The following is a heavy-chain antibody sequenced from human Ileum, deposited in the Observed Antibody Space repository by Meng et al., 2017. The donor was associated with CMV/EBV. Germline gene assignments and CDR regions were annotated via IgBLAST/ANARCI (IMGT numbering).Heavy chain of an antibody. CDR3: ARGVAGGPFDY. V-gene: IGHV4-34*01. D-gene: IGHD2-15*01. J-gene: IGHJ4*02. CDR2: INHSGST. CDR1: GGSLRGYY. Sequence: QAQLQAGGAWLLKPSDDLSRRCAVYGGSLRGYYWRWIRQPPGKGLEWIGEINHSGSTNYNPSLKSRVTISVDTSKNQFFLKLSSVTAADTAVYYCARGVAGGPFDYWGQGTLVTVSS.